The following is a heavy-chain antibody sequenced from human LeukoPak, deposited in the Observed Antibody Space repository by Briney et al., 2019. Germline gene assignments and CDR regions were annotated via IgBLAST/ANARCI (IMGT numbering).Heavy chain of an antibody. CDR1: GFTFSSYT. Sequence: GGSLRLSCAASGFTFSSYTMNWVRQAPGKGLEWVSHISFSSGTTYYADSVKGRFTISRDNAKNSLYLQMNSLRAEDTAVYYCARTAGGSSWLYYFDYWGRGTLVTVSS. CDR3: ARTAGGSSWLYYFDY. J-gene: IGHJ4*02. CDR2: ISFSSGTT. V-gene: IGHV3-48*04. D-gene: IGHD6-13*01.